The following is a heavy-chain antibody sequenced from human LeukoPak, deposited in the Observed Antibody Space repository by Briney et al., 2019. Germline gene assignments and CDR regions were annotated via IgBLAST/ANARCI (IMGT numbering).Heavy chain of an antibody. CDR3: TATIGNYDAFDI. CDR2: IKSKTDGGTT. Sequence: GGSLRLSCAASGFTFSNAWMSWVRQAPGKGLEWVGRIKSKTDGGTTDYAAPVKGRFTISRDDSKNTLYLQMNSLKTEDTAVYYCTATIGNYDAFDIWGQGTMVTVSS. CDR1: GFTFSNAW. V-gene: IGHV3-15*01. D-gene: IGHD5-24*01. J-gene: IGHJ3*02.